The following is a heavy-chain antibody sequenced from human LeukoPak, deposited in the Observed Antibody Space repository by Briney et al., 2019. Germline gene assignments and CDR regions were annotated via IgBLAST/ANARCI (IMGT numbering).Heavy chain of an antibody. V-gene: IGHV4-39*01. CDR3: VGGYDYVWGSYRSLDY. D-gene: IGHD3-16*02. CDR1: GGSISRSSYY. CDR2: IYYSGST. Sequence: SETLSLTCTVSGGSISRSSYYWGWIRQPPGKGLEWIGNIYYSGSTYYNPSLKSRVTISVDTSKNQFSLKLSSVTAADTAVYYCVGGYDYVWGSYRSLDYWGQGTLVTVSS. J-gene: IGHJ4*02.